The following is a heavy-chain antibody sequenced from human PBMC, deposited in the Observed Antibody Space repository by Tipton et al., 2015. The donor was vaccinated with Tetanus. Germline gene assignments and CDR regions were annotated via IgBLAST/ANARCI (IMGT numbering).Heavy chain of an antibody. CDR2: ISPSGNT. J-gene: IGHJ4*02. D-gene: IGHD6-19*01. Sequence: LRLSCAVYGGSFSNYFWRWIRQPPGKGLEWIGEISPSGNTNYNPSLKSRVTISADTSRNQFSLTLSSVTAADTAVYYCARGSGWADFWGQGTQVTVSS. V-gene: IGHV4-34*01. CDR1: GGSFSNYF. CDR3: ARGSGWADF.